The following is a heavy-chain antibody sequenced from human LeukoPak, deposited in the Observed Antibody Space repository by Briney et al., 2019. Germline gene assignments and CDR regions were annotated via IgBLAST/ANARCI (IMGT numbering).Heavy chain of an antibody. V-gene: IGHV1-46*01. Sequence: ASVKVSCKASGYTFTSYYMHWVRQAPGQGLEWMGIINPSGGSTNYAQKFQDRVTMTRDTSTSTVYMELSGLRSEDTAVYYCARGPRITLVRGGQWYYYMDVWGKGTTVTISS. CDR2: INPSGGST. D-gene: IGHD3-10*01. CDR1: GYTFTSYY. CDR3: ARGPRITLVRGGQWYYYMDV. J-gene: IGHJ6*03.